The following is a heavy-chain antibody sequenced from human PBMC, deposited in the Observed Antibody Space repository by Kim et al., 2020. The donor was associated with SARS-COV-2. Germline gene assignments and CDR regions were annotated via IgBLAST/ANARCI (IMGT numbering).Heavy chain of an antibody. CDR2: IRGRGDGT. D-gene: IGHD3-10*01. J-gene: IGHJ5*01. CDR3: AKLKTMLQGVNYFAS. Sequence: GGSLRLSCATSGFTLNSNVMAWVRQAPGKGLNWVSAIRGRGDGTFYADSVKGRFTISRDISENTLYLQMNSLRVEDTAIYYCAKLKTMLQGVNYFASWGQGPLVAVPS. V-gene: IGHV3-23*01. CDR1: GFTLNSNV.